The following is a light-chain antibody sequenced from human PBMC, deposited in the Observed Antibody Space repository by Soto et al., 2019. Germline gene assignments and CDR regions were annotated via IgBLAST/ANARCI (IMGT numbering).Light chain of an antibody. CDR1: SSDVGGYNY. V-gene: IGLV2-14*01. CDR3: ISYTTSVTYV. Sequence: QSVLTQPASVSGSPGQSITISCTGTSSDVGGYNYVSWYQQHPGKAPKLMISRVSNRPSGVSNRFSGSKSGNTASLTISGLQTEDEADYYCISYTTSVTYVFGTGTKLTVL. CDR2: RVS. J-gene: IGLJ1*01.